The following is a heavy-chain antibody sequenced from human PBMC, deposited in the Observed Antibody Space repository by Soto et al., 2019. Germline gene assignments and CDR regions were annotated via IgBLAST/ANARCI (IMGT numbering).Heavy chain of an antibody. J-gene: IGHJ4*02. CDR1: GYTFTSYA. CDR2: INAGNGNT. V-gene: IGHV1-3*01. Sequence: ALVKVSCKASGYTFTSYAMHWVRQAPGQRLEWMGWINAGNGNTKYSQKFQGRVTITRDTSASTAYMELSSLRSEDTAVYYCARVLEYVDKAMVYEYYFDYCGQGTLVTVYS. D-gene: IGHD5-18*01. CDR3: ARVLEYVDKAMVYEYYFDY.